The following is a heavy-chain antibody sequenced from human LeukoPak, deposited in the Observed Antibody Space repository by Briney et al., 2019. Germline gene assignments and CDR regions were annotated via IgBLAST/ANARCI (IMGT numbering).Heavy chain of an antibody. D-gene: IGHD1-26*01. CDR2: INHSGST. CDR3: ARGLGRAFDV. J-gene: IGHJ2*01. Sequence: SETLSVTCAVYGGSFNGYYLSWIRQPPGKGLEWIGDINHSGSTNSNPSLKSRVTISVDTSKNQFSLNLSSVTAADTAVYYCARGLGRAFDVWGRRTLVTVSS. CDR1: GGSFNGYY. V-gene: IGHV4-34*01.